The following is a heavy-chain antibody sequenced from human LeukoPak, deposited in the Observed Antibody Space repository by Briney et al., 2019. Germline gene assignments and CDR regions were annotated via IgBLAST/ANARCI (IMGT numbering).Heavy chain of an antibody. J-gene: IGHJ4*02. D-gene: IGHD3-22*01. CDR3: AKADSSGYYPLDY. CDR1: GFTFSGYA. CDR2: ISGSGGST. V-gene: IGHV3-23*01. Sequence: GGSLRLSXAASGFTFSGYAMSWVRQAPGKGVEWVSAISGSGGSTYYADSVKGRFTISRDNSKNTLYLQMNSLRAEDTAVYYCAKADSSGYYPLDYWGQGTLVTVSS.